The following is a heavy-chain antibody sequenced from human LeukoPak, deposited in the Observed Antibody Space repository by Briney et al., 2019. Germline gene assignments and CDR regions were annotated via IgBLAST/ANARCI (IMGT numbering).Heavy chain of an antibody. D-gene: IGHD3-3*01. Sequence: SETLSLTCTVSGYSISSGYYWGWIRQPPGKGLEWIGSLYHSGSTYYNPSLKSRVTISVDTAKNQFSLKLSPVTAADTAVYYCATYYTSHYYWGQGTLVTVSS. CDR3: ATYYTSHYY. V-gene: IGHV4-38-2*02. CDR2: LYHSGST. J-gene: IGHJ4*02. CDR1: GYSISSGYY.